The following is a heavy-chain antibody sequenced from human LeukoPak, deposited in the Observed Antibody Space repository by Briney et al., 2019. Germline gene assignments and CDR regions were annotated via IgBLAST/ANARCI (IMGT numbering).Heavy chain of an antibody. J-gene: IGHJ4*02. CDR2: IWYDGSNK. D-gene: IGHD3-22*01. Sequence: GGSLRLSCAASGFTVSRNYMSWVRQAPGKGLEWVAVIWYDGSNKYYADSVKGRFTISRDNSKNTLYLQMNSLRAEDTAVYYCARDVYDSSGFDYWGQGTLVTVSS. V-gene: IGHV3-33*07. CDR1: GFTVSRNY. CDR3: ARDVYDSSGFDY.